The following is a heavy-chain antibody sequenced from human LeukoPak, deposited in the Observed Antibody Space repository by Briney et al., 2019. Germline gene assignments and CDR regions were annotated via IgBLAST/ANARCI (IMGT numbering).Heavy chain of an antibody. CDR1: GFTFSSYW. CDR3: ARSPRFSYGVDY. V-gene: IGHV3-74*01. D-gene: IGHD3-10*01. J-gene: IGHJ4*02. CDR2: INSDGSST. Sequence: GGSLRLSCAASGFTFSSYWMHWVRQAPGKGLVWVSRINSDGSSTSYADSVKGRFTISRDNAKNTLYLQMNSLRAEDTAVYYCARSPRFSYGVDYWGQGTLVTVSS.